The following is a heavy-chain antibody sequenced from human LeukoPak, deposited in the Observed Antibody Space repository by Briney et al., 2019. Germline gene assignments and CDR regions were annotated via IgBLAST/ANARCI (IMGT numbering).Heavy chain of an antibody. CDR2: IYSGGST. CDR1: GGSISSGGYY. V-gene: IGHV3-66*01. D-gene: IGHD4-17*01. CDR3: ARDRGDAQPGLFDY. J-gene: IGHJ4*02. Sequence: PSETLSLTCTVSGGSISSGGYYWSWVRQAPGKGLEWVSVIYSGGSTYYADSVKGRFTISRDNSKNTLYLQMNSLRAEDTAVYYCARDRGDAQPGLFDYWGQGTLVTVSS.